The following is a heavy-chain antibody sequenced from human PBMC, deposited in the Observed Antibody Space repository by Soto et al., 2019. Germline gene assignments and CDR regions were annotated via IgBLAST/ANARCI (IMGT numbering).Heavy chain of an antibody. Sequence: EVQLVQSGAEVKKPGESLKISCKGSGYSFTSYWIGWVRQMPGKGLEWMGIIYPGDSDTRYSPSFQGQVTISADKSISTAYRKWSSLKASDTAMYYCARWPQRLYDYIWGSYGGGGRAFDIWGQGTMVTVSS. V-gene: IGHV5-51*03. J-gene: IGHJ3*02. D-gene: IGHD3-16*01. CDR2: IYPGDSDT. CDR3: ARWPQRLYDYIWGSYGGGGRAFDI. CDR1: GYSFTSYW.